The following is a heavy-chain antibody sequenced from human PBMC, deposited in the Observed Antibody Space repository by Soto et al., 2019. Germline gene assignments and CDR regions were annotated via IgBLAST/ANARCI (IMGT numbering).Heavy chain of an antibody. CDR1: GFTFSSYS. J-gene: IGHJ6*03. CDR3: AREDIVVVPAAFDDYYYYYMDV. CDR2: ISSSSSYI. Sequence: PGGSLRLSCAASGFTFSSYSMNWVRQAPGKGLEWVSSISSSSSYIYYADSVKGRFTISRDNAKNSLYLQMNSLRAEDTAVYYCAREDIVVVPAAFDDYYYYYMDVWGKGTTVTVSS. V-gene: IGHV3-21*01. D-gene: IGHD2-2*01.